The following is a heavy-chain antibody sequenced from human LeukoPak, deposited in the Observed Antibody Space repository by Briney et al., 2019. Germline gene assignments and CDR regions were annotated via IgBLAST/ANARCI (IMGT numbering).Heavy chain of an antibody. V-gene: IGHV4-4*07. Sequence: SETLSLTCTVSGGSMSIYYWSWIRQPAGKGLEWIGRMYSGGSTNYNPSLRSRVTMSVDTSKNQFSLKLRSVTAADTAVYYCARDIGYCSSTSCPRVDNWFDPWGQGTLVTVSS. CDR3: ARDIGYCSSTSCPRVDNWFDP. D-gene: IGHD2-2*01. J-gene: IGHJ5*02. CDR1: GGSMSIYY. CDR2: MYSGGST.